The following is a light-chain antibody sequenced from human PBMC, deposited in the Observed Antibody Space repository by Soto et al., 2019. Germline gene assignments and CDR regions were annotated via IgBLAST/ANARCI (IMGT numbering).Light chain of an antibody. CDR1: QSVSSY. Sequence: EIVLTQSPATLSLSPGERATLSCRASQSVSSYLAWYQQKPGQAPRLLIYDASNRATGIPARFSGSGSGTDFTLTISSLEPEDFAVYYWQQRSNWLLTFVGGTKVEIK. CDR3: QQRSNWLLT. V-gene: IGKV3-11*01. J-gene: IGKJ4*01. CDR2: DAS.